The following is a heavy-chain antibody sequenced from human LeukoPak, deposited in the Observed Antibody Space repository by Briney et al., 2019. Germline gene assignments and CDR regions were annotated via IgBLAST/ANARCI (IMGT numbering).Heavy chain of an antibody. Sequence: GGSLRLSCAASGFTFSSYWMSWVRQAPEKGLEWVANIKQDGSEKYYVDSVKGRFTISRDNAKNSLYLQMNSLRAEDTAVYYCAREPGSSSWYGPYYYYGMDVWGQGTTVTVSS. CDR1: GFTFSSYW. CDR3: AREPGSSSWYGPYYYYGMDV. J-gene: IGHJ6*02. CDR2: IKQDGSEK. V-gene: IGHV3-7*01. D-gene: IGHD6-13*01.